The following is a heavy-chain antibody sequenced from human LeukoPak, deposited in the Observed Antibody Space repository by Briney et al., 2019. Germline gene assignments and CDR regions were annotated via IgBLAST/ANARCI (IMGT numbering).Heavy chain of an antibody. Sequence: AASVKVSCEASGYTFTGYYLHWVRQAPGQGPEWMGWINPNSGGTNYAQKFQGWVIMTRDTSISTAYMELSRLRSDDTAVYYCATSGTTESAFDIWGLGTLVTVSS. D-gene: IGHD1-7*01. V-gene: IGHV1-2*04. CDR1: GYTFTGYY. CDR3: ATSGTTESAFDI. J-gene: IGHJ3*02. CDR2: INPNSGGT.